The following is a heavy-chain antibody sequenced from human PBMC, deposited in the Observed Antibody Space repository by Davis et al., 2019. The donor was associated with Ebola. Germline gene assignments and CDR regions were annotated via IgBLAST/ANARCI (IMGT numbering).Heavy chain of an antibody. Sequence: PGGSLRLSCAASGFTFSSYAMSWVRQAPGKGLEWVSAISGSGGSTYYADSVKGRFTISRDNSKNTLYLQMNSLRAEDTAVYYCAKGAGNYGDYYYYGMDVWGQGTTVTVSS. J-gene: IGHJ6*02. V-gene: IGHV3-23*01. CDR3: AKGAGNYGDYYYYGMDV. D-gene: IGHD4-17*01. CDR2: ISGSGGST. CDR1: GFTFSSYA.